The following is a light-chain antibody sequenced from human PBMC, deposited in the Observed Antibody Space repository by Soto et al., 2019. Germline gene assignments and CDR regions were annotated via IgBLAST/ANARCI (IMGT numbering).Light chain of an antibody. J-gene: IGKJ4*01. CDR1: QDISNY. CDR3: QQYDNLPPLT. Sequence: IQMTQSPSSLSASVGDRVTITCQASQDISNYLNWYQQKPGKAPKLLIYDASNLETGVPSRFSGSGSGTDFTLTISSLQPEDIATYYCQQYDNLPPLTFGGGTKVEIK. V-gene: IGKV1-33*01. CDR2: DAS.